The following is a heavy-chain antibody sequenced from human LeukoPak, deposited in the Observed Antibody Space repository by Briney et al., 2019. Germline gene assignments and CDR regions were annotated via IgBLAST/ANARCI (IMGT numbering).Heavy chain of an antibody. Sequence: PGGSLRISCAASGFTVGNNYMSWVRQAPGKGLEWVSVIYSDGSTYYADSVKARFTISRDNSKNTLYIQMNSLRANDTAVYYCARDPGGGPSHGYWGQGTLVTVSS. D-gene: IGHD3-16*01. CDR2: IYSDGST. V-gene: IGHV3-66*02. CDR3: ARDPGGGPSHGY. J-gene: IGHJ4*02. CDR1: GFTVGNNY.